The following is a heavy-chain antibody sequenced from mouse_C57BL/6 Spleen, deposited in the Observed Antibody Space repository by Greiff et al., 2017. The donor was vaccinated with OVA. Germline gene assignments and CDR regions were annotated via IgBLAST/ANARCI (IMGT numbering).Heavy chain of an antibody. J-gene: IGHJ2*01. CDR3: ARRTVDY. CDR1: GYTFTDYY. CDR2: INPNNGGT. Sequence: VQLQQSGPELVKPGASVKISCKASGYTFTDYYMNWVKQSHGKSLEWIGDINPNNGGTSYNQQFKGKATLTVDESSSTAYMELRSPTSEDSAVYYCARRTVDYWGQGTTLTVSS. V-gene: IGHV1-26*01.